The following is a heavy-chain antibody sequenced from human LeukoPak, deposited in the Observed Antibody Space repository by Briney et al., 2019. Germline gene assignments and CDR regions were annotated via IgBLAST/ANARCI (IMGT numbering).Heavy chain of an antibody. J-gene: IGHJ3*02. CDR1: GDTFTGYY. V-gene: IGHV1-2*02. CDR2: INPNSGGT. Sequence: VASVKISCKASGDTFTGYYIHWVRQAPGQGLVWMGWINPNSGGTNYAQKFRGRVTMTRETSISTAYMELRRLRSDDTAVYYCAREGGGWAFDIWGQGTMVTVSS. D-gene: IGHD3-16*01. CDR3: AREGGGWAFDI.